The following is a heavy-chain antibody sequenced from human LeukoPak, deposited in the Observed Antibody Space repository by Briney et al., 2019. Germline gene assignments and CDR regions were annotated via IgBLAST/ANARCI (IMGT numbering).Heavy chain of an antibody. CDR2: ISYDGNNK. J-gene: IGHJ4*02. CDR3: ARDRDVYYFDY. CDR1: GFRFSGYA. D-gene: IGHD3-10*01. Sequence: PGGSLRLSCVASGFRFSGYAIHWVRQAPGKVLEWVAVISYDGNNKYYADSVKGRFTISRDNSKNTLYLQMNSLRAEDTAVYYCARDRDVYYFDYWGQGTLVTVSS. V-gene: IGHV3-30*04.